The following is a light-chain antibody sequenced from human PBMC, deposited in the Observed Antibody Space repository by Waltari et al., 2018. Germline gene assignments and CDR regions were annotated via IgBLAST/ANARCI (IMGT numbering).Light chain of an antibody. CDR1: SLRSYY. Sequence: SSEPTQDPAVSVAMGQTVRITCQGDSLRSYYESWYQQRPGQAPRLVMYDKNNRPSGVPDRFSGSSSHNTASLTITGAQAEDEASYYCHSRDASGVGGSFGGGTKLTVL. J-gene: IGLJ2*01. CDR3: HSRDASGVGGS. V-gene: IGLV3-19*01. CDR2: DKN.